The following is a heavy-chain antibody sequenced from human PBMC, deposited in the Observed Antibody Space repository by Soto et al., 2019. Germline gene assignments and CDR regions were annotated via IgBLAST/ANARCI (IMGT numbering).Heavy chain of an antibody. V-gene: IGHV4-30-4*01. CDR1: GGSIRSGDYY. D-gene: IGHD6-13*01. CDR3: ARGNYSSSWWFDYYGTDV. J-gene: IGHJ6*02. Sequence: PSETLSLTCTVSGGSIRSGDYYWSWIRQPPGKGLEWIGYIYYSGSTYYNPSLKSRVTISVDTSKNQFSLKLSSVTAADTAVYYCARGNYSSSWWFDYYGTDVWGQGTTVTVSS. CDR2: IYYSGST.